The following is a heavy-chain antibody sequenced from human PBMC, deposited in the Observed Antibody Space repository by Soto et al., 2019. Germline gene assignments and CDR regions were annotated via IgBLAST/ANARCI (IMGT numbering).Heavy chain of an antibody. CDR3: ARDGSSTANCLDP. CDR1: GASLHIGGYY. V-gene: IGHV4-31*03. Sequence: SETLSLTCTVSGASLHIGGYYWAWIRQNPGKGREWIGYIYYTGVTYYNPSLGSRVNISVNTSKNQFSLELTSVTAADTAVYYFARDGSSTANCLDPWGQGLLVTVSS. CDR2: IYYTGVT. J-gene: IGHJ5*02. D-gene: IGHD2-2*01.